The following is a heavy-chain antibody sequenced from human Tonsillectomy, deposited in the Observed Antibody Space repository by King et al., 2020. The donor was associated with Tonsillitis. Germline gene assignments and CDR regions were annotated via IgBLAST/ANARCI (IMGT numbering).Heavy chain of an antibody. CDR2: IDWDDDK. D-gene: IGHD6-19*01. V-gene: IGHV2-70*01. CDR1: GFSLSTSGMC. CDR3: ARIRSGWSPGAFDI. Sequence: TLKESGPALVKPTQTLTLTCTFSGFSLSTSGMCVSWIRQPPGKALEWLALIDWDDDKYYSTSLKTRLTISKDTCKNQVVLTMTNMDPVDTATYYCARIRSGWSPGAFDIWGQGTMVTVSS. J-gene: IGHJ3*02.